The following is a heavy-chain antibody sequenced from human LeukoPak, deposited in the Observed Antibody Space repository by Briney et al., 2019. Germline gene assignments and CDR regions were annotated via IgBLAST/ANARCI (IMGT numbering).Heavy chain of an antibody. CDR3: ATVSVAGPDGDF. D-gene: IGHD6-19*01. CDR1: GGSISSSSYY. Sequence: SETLSLTCTVSGGSISSSSYYWGWIRQPPGKGLEWIGSIYYSGSTYYNPSLKSRVTISVDTSKNQFSLKLSSVTAADTAMFYCATVSVAGPDGDFWGQGTLVTVSS. V-gene: IGHV4-39*07. J-gene: IGHJ4*02. CDR2: IYYSGST.